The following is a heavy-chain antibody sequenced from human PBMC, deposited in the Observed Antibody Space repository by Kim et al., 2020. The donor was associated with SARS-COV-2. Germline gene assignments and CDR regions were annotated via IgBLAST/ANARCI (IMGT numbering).Heavy chain of an antibody. J-gene: IGHJ4*02. Sequence: NGGSTNYVNSVKGRFTISRDNSKNTLYLQMGSLRAEDMGVYYCARGKTGYWGQGTLVTVSS. V-gene: IGHV3-64*01. CDR3: ARGKTGY. CDR2: NGGST.